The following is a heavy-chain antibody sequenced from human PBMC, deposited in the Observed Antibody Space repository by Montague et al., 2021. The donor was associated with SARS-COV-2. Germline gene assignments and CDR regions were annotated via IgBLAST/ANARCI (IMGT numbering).Heavy chain of an antibody. CDR2: IHHSGTT. V-gene: IGHV4-38-2*02. Sequence: SETLSLTCTVSGDSITNNYYWGWCRQPPGKGLEWIGTIHHSGTTYYNPSFQSRVTISVDTSNNQLSLMLTSVTAADTAVYYCARRHIVASNRAFDYWGQGTLVTVSS. CDR3: ARRHIVASNRAFDY. D-gene: IGHD2-21*01. CDR1: GDSITNNYY. J-gene: IGHJ4*02.